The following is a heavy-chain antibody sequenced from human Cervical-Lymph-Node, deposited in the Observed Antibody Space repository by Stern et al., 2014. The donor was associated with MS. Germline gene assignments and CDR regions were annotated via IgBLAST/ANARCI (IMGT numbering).Heavy chain of an antibody. CDR1: GGTFRSHA. J-gene: IGHJ5*02. CDR3: ARGTTAVTTEPFDP. Sequence: VQLVESGAEVKKPGSSVKVSCKISGGTFRSHALSWVRQAAGQGLDWMGAIFPISDTPDYAQKFQGRVTITADESTTTVYMELSNLRSEDTAFYYCARGTTAVTTEPFDPWGQGTLVTVSS. V-gene: IGHV1-69*01. D-gene: IGHD4-17*01. CDR2: IFPISDTP.